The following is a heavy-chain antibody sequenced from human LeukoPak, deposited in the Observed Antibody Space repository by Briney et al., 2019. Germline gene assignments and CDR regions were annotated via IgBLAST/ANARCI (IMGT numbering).Heavy chain of an antibody. J-gene: IGHJ4*02. Sequence: PSETLSLTCAVYGGSFSGYYWSWIRQPPGKGLEWIGEINHSGSTNYSPSLKSRVTISVDASKNQFSLKLSSVTAADTAVYYCAREGYYYDSSGSVSDYWGQGTLVTVSS. CDR3: AREGYYYDSSGSVSDY. V-gene: IGHV4-34*01. CDR2: INHSGST. CDR1: GGSFSGYY. D-gene: IGHD3-22*01.